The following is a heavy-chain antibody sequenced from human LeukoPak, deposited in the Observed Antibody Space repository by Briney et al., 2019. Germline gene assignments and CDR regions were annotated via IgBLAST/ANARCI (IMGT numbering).Heavy chain of an antibody. J-gene: IGHJ4*02. V-gene: IGHV3-23*01. CDR1: GFTFSSYA. Sequence: GGSLRLSCAASGFTFSSYAMSWVRQAPGKGLEWVSAISGSVGSTYYADSVKGRFTISRDNSKNTLYLQMNSLRAEDTAVYYCAKAPTSTVGYSSSWTPYFDYWGQGTLLTVSS. CDR3: AKAPTSTVGYSSSWTPYFDY. CDR2: ISGSVGST. D-gene: IGHD6-13*01.